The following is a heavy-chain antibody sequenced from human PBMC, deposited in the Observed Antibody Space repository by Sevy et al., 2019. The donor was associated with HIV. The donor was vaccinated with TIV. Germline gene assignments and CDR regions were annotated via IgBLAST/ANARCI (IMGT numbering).Heavy chain of an antibody. CDR1: GITFSSAW. J-gene: IGHJ4*02. D-gene: IGHD4-4*01. V-gene: IGHV3-15*01. CDR3: TTDLGFYSSK. Sequence: GGSLRLSCEASGITFSSAWMSWVRLVPGKGLEWLGRIKSETDGGAADYAAAVKGRFTISRDDSKETLYLQLNSLKTEDTAVYYCTTDLGFYSSKWGQGTLVTVSS. CDR2: IKSETDGGAA.